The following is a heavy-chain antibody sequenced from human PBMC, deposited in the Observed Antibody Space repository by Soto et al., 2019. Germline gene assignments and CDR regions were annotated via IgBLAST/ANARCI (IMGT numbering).Heavy chain of an antibody. Sequence: PSETLSLTCTVSGGSVSSGSYYWSWIRQPPGKGLEWIGYIYYSGSTNYNPSLKSRVTISVDTSKNQFSLKLSSVTAADTAVYYCARFTIFGVVISSSIYYFDYWGQGTLVTVSS. D-gene: IGHD3-3*01. CDR1: GGSVSSGSYY. CDR3: ARFTIFGVVISSSIYYFDY. J-gene: IGHJ4*02. V-gene: IGHV4-61*01. CDR2: IYYSGST.